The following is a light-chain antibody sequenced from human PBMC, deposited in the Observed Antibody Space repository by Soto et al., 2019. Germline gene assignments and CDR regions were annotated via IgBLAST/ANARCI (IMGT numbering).Light chain of an antibody. CDR2: GAS. CDR3: QHYTLYSAP. CDR1: QDISTY. J-gene: IGKJ5*01. Sequence: RLTQSPSSLSASVGDTVAISCRASQDISTYLAWYQQKPGKAPTLLIFGASSLHTGVSPRFAGSGSGSDFTLTINRLQPDDFATYYCQHYTLYSAPFGQGTRVG. V-gene: IGKV1-5*01.